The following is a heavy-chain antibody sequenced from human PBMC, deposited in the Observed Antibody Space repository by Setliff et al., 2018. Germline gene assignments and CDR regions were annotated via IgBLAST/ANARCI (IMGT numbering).Heavy chain of an antibody. V-gene: IGHV4-59*01. D-gene: IGHD1-20*01. Sequence: PSETLSLTCTVSGGSISSYYWSWIRQPPGKGLEWIAYIYYSGSTNYNPSLKSRVTISADTSKNQFSLKLSSVTAADTAVYYCARGNNWEPDAFDVWGQGTMVTVSS. J-gene: IGHJ3*01. CDR1: GGSISSYY. CDR3: ARGNNWEPDAFDV. CDR2: IYYSGST.